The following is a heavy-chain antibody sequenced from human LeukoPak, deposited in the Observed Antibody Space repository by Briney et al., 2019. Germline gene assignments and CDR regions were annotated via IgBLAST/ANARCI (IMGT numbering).Heavy chain of an antibody. CDR3: ASPTTSPDPLIDY. D-gene: IGHD1-14*01. CDR2: IYYSGST. J-gene: IGHJ4*02. V-gene: IGHV4-39*01. CDR1: GGSISSSSYY. Sequence: SETLSLTCTVSGGSISSSSYYWGWIRQPPGKGLEWIGSIYYSGSTYYNPSLKSRVTISVDTSKNQFSLKLSSVTAAGTAVYYCASPTTSPDPLIDYWGQGTLVSVCS.